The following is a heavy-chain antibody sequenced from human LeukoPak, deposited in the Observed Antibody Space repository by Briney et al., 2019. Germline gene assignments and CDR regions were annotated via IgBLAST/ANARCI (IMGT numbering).Heavy chain of an antibody. J-gene: IGHJ4*02. CDR2: ISSSSSYI. Sequence: GGSLRLSCAASGFIFSTYSMNWVRQAPGKGLECVSSISSSSSYIYYADSVKGRFTISRDNAKNSLYLQMNSLRAEDTAVYYCARNSNGGKYFDYWGQGTLVTVSS. V-gene: IGHV3-21*01. CDR1: GFIFSTYS. D-gene: IGHD4-23*01. CDR3: ARNSNGGKYFDY.